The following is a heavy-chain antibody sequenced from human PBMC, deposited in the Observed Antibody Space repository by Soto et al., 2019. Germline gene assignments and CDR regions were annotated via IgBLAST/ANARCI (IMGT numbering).Heavy chain of an antibody. CDR1: GGSISSSSYY. J-gene: IGHJ4*02. CDR2: IYYSGST. D-gene: IGHD3-3*01. Sequence: QLQLQESGPGLEKPSETLSLTCTVSGGSISSSSYYWGWIRQPPGKGLEWIGSIYYSGSTYYNPSLKSRVTISVDTSKNQFSLKLSSVTAADTAVYYCARHGSEPSINYDFWSGYYIYPLYFDYWGQGTLVTVSS. V-gene: IGHV4-39*01. CDR3: ARHGSEPSINYDFWSGYYIYPLYFDY.